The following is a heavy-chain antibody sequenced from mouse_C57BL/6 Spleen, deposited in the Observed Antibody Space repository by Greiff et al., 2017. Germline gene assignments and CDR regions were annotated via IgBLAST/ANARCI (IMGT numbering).Heavy chain of an antibody. D-gene: IGHD2-10*01. Sequence: ESGPGLVKPSQSLSLTCSVTGYSITSGYYWNWIRQFPGNKLEWMGYISYDGSNNYNPSLKNRISITRDTSKNQFFLKLNSVTTEDTATYYCARDLLSYYFDYWGQGTTLTVSS. CDR2: ISYDGSN. J-gene: IGHJ2*01. CDR1: GYSITSGYY. CDR3: ARDLLSYYFDY. V-gene: IGHV3-6*01.